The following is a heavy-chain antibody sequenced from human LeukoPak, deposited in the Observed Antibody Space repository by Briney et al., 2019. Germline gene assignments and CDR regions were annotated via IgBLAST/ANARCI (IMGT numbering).Heavy chain of an antibody. CDR1: GFTFSDSA. Sequence: TGGSLKLSCAASGFTFSDSAMHWVRQASGKGLEWVGRIRSKADNYATEFGASVKGRFTISRDDSKNTAYLQMNSLKTEDTAVYYCTGGTTVTTLDYWGQGTLVTVSS. CDR3: TGGTTVTTLDY. V-gene: IGHV3-73*01. CDR2: IRSKADNYAT. J-gene: IGHJ4*02. D-gene: IGHD4-17*01.